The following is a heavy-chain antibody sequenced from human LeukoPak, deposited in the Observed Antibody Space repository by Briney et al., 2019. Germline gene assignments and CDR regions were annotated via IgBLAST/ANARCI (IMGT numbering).Heavy chain of an antibody. CDR2: IYYSGST. D-gene: IGHD5-18*01. J-gene: IGHJ4*02. CDR3: ARGDVDTAMVDY. CDR1: GGFISSYY. Sequence: PSETLSLTCTVSGGFISSYYWSWIRQPPGKGLEWIGYIYYSGSTNYNPSLKSRVTISVDTSKNLFSLKLSSVTASDTAVYYCARGDVDTAMVDYWGQGTLVTVSS. V-gene: IGHV4-59*01.